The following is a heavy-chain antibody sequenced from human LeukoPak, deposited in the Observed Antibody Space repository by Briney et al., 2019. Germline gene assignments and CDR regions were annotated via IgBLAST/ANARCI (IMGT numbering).Heavy chain of an antibody. J-gene: IGHJ4*02. CDR1: GFTFSSYS. CDR2: ISSSSSTI. CDR3: AKDIEGSGSYPDY. Sequence: GGSLRLSCAASGFTFSSYSMNWVRQAPGKGLEWVSYISSSSSTIYYADSVKGRFTISRDNAKNSLYLQMNSLRAEDTALYYCAKDIEGSGSYPDYWGQGTLVTVSS. D-gene: IGHD3-10*01. V-gene: IGHV3-48*04.